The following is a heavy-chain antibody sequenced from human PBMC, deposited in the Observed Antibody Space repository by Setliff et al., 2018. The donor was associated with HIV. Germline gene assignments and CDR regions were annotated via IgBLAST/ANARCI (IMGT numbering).Heavy chain of an antibody. V-gene: IGHV3-11*06. CDR1: GFTFSDYY. Sequence: GGSLRLSCAASGFTFSDYYMNWIRQAPGKGLEWVSYISSSSSSYTNYADSVKGRFTTSRDNAKNSLYLQMNSLRAEDTAVYYCARPQTDYYYDSGPTFWGQGTLVTVSS. CDR2: ISSSSSSYT. D-gene: IGHD3-22*01. CDR3: ARPQTDYYYDSGPTF. J-gene: IGHJ4*02.